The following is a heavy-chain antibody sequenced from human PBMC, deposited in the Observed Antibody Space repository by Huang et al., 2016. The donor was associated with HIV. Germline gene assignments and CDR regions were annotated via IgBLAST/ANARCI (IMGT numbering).Heavy chain of an antibody. CDR3: ASGPVIVSISRFYFEQ. Sequence: LLLRESGSGLVKTSETMSLSCTVAFASISGNSNSWTWVRQSPGKGLEGIASMHYGGRTYYKPSLNSRVSMSVDTSHNQHFSLTLASVTAADTAVYFCASGPVIVSISRFYFEQWGPGILVTV. CDR1: FASISGNSNS. V-gene: IGHV4-39*02. D-gene: IGHD3-22*01. J-gene: IGHJ4*02. CDR2: MHYGGRT.